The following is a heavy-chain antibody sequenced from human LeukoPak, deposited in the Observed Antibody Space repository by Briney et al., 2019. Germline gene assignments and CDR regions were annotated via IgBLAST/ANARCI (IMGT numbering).Heavy chain of an antibody. J-gene: IGHJ6*02. V-gene: IGHV4-34*01. D-gene: IGHD4-11*01. CDR3: ARDPPAIRNYQKIHHGMDV. CDR2: INHSGST. CDR1: GGSFSGYY. Sequence: NTSETLSLTCAVYGGSFSGYYWSWIRQPPGKGLEWIGEINHSGSTNYNPSLKSRDTISIDTSKNQFSLKVTSVTAADTAVYYCARDPPAIRNYQKIHHGMDVWGQGTTVTVSS.